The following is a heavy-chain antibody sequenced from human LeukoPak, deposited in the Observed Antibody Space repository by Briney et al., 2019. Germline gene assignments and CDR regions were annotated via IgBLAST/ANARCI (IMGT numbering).Heavy chain of an antibody. CDR3: ARYYYDSSGYYSTLYYFDY. V-gene: IGHV1-2*04. Sequence: ASVTVSCKASGYTFTGYYMHWVRQAPGQGLEWMGWINPNSGGTNYAQKFQGWVTMTRDTSISTAYMELSRLRSDDTAVYYCARYYYDSSGYYSTLYYFDYWGQGTLVTVSS. CDR2: INPNSGGT. CDR1: GYTFTGYY. D-gene: IGHD3-22*01. J-gene: IGHJ4*02.